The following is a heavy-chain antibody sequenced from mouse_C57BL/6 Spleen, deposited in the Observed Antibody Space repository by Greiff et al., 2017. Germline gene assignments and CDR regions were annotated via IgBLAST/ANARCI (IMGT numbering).Heavy chain of an antibody. Sequence: VQLQQSGPELVKPGASVKISCKASGYSFTGYYMNWVKQSPEKSLEWIGEINPSTGGTTYNQKFKAKATLTVDKSSSTAYMQLKSLTSEDSAVYYCAMRGVLRGAYWGQGTLVTVSA. CDR2: INPSTGGT. D-gene: IGHD1-1*01. CDR1: GYSFTGYY. CDR3: AMRGVLRGAY. J-gene: IGHJ3*01. V-gene: IGHV1-42*01.